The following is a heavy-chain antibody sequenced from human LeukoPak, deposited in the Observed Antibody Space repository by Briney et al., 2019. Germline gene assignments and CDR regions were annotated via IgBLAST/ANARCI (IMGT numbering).Heavy chain of an antibody. CDR1: GFTFSSYG. V-gene: IGHV3-33*06. D-gene: IGHD3-16*01. CDR2: IWYDGSNK. Sequence: PGRSLRLSCAASGFTFSSYGMHWVRQAPGKGLEWVAVIWYDGSNKYYADSVKGRFTISRDNSENTLYLQLNSLRAEDTAVYYCAKGGWGTVLDYWGQGTLVTVSS. CDR3: AKGGWGTVLDY. J-gene: IGHJ4*02.